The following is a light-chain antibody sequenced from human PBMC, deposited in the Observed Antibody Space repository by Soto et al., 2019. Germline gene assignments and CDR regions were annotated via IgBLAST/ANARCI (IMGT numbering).Light chain of an antibody. CDR3: QLYGSSPKT. CDR2: DAS. V-gene: IGKV3-20*01. Sequence: EIVLTQSPVTLSLSPGERATLSCRASQSVRTYLAWYQVKPGQAPRLLIYDASSRATGIPDRFSGSGSGTDFTLTISRLEPEDFAVYYCQLYGSSPKTFGQGTKVEV. J-gene: IGKJ1*01. CDR1: QSVRTY.